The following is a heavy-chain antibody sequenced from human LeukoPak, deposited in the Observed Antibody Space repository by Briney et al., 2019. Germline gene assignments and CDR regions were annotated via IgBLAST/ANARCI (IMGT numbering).Heavy chain of an antibody. D-gene: IGHD6-6*01. J-gene: IGHJ4*02. CDR1: GGTFSSYA. CDR2: IIPIFGTA. Sequence: SVKVSYKASGGTFSSYAISWVRQAPGQGLEWMGGIIPIFGTANYAQKFQGRVTITADESTSTAYMELISLRSEDTAVYYCASVSIAARPGAIDYWGQGTLVTVSS. CDR3: ASVSIAARPGAIDY. V-gene: IGHV1-69*13.